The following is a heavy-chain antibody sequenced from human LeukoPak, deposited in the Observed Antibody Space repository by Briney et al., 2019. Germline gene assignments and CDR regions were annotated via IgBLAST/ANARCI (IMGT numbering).Heavy chain of an antibody. D-gene: IGHD6-13*01. CDR2: ISYDGSDK. CDR1: GFTFSSYA. J-gene: IGHJ6*02. Sequence: PGGSLRLSCAASGFTFSSYAMHWVRQAPGKGLEWVVVISYDGSDKYYADSVKGRFTISRDNSKNTLYLQMNSLRADDTAVYYCARERVAAAGLYYFYAMDVWGQGTTVTVSS. V-gene: IGHV3-30*04. CDR3: ARERVAAAGLYYFYAMDV.